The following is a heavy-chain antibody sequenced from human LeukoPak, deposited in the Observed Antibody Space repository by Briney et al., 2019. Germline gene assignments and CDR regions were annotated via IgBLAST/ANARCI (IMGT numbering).Heavy chain of an antibody. J-gene: IGHJ4*02. CDR1: GFTFSSYA. D-gene: IGHD5-24*01. Sequence: PGGSLRLSCAASGFTFSSYAMSWVRQAPGKGLEWVSAISGSGGSTYYADSVKGRFTISRDTSNNTLYLQMNSLRAEDTAVYYCAREGKWLQLRYFDYWGQGTLVTVSS. CDR3: AREGKWLQLRYFDY. V-gene: IGHV3-23*01. CDR2: ISGSGGST.